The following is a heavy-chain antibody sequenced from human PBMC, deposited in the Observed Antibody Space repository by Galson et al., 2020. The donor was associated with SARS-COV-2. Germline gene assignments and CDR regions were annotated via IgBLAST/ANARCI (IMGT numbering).Heavy chain of an antibody. CDR2: IYYSGST. Sequence: SETLSLTCTVSGGSISSGDYYWSSIRQPPGKGLEWIGYIYYSGSTYYNPSRKSRVTISVDTSKNQFSLKMSSVTAADTAVYYCARGGVDYGDYVYYYYYGMDVWGQGTTVTVSS. D-gene: IGHD4-17*01. CDR3: ARGGVDYGDYVYYYYYGMDV. V-gene: IGHV4-30-4*01. J-gene: IGHJ6*02. CDR1: GGSISSGDYY.